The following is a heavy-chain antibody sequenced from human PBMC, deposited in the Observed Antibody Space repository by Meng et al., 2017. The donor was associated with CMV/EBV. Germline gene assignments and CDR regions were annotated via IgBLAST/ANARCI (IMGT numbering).Heavy chain of an antibody. J-gene: IGHJ6*02. V-gene: IGHV4-61*01. D-gene: IGHD1-26*01. CDR3: AKHAGSYYSYYYYYGMDV. CDR2: IYYSGST. CDR1: GGSVSSGSYY. Sequence: GSLRLSCTVSGGSVSSGSYYWSWIRQPPGKGLEWIGYIYYSGSTNYNPSLKSRVTISVDTSKNQLSQKLSSVTDADTAVYYCAKHAGSYYSYYYYYGMDVWGQGTTVTVSS.